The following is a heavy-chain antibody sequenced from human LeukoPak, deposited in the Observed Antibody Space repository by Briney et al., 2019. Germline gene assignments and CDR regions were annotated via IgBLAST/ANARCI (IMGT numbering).Heavy chain of an antibody. V-gene: IGHV3-23*01. Sequence: GGSLRLSCAASGFTVSSNYMSWVRQAPGKGLEWVSAISTGGDRAYYADSVKGRFTTSRDNSRNTLYLQLNSLRAEDTAIYYCAVDCSSPSCYGQSAFDIWGQGTMVTVSS. CDR1: GFTVSSNY. D-gene: IGHD2-2*01. J-gene: IGHJ3*02. CDR2: ISTGGDRA. CDR3: AVDCSSPSCYGQSAFDI.